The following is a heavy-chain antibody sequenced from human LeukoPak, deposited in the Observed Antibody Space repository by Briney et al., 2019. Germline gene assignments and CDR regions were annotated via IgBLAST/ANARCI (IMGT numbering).Heavy chain of an antibody. V-gene: IGHV3-21*01. D-gene: IGHD6-19*01. CDR3: ARGTWTMIIAVAGTSDY. J-gene: IGHJ4*02. CDR1: GFTFSSYS. Sequence: PGGSLRLSCAASGFTFSSYSMNWVRQAPGKVLEWVSSISSSSSYIYYADSVKDRFTISRDNAKNSLYLQMNSLRAEDTAVYYCARGTWTMIIAVAGTSDYWGQGTLVTVSS. CDR2: ISSSSSYI.